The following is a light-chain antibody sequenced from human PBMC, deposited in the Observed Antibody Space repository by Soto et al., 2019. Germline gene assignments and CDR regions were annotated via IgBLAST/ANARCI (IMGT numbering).Light chain of an antibody. V-gene: IGLV4-69*01. CDR1: SGHSSYG. J-gene: IGLJ3*02. CDR2: VNSDGSH. Sequence: QAVVTQSPSASASLGASVKLTCTLSSGHSSYGIAWHQQQPEKGPRYLMKVNSDGSHRKGDGIPDRFSGSSSGAERYLTISSLQSEDEADYYCQTWGTGIRVFGGGTKLTVL. CDR3: QTWGTGIRV.